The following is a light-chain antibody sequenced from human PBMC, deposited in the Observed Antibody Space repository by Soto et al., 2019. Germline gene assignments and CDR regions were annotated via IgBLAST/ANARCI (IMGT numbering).Light chain of an antibody. CDR1: QSVSSN. CDR3: QKYNNCPPSLT. J-gene: IGKJ4*01. Sequence: EIVMTQSPATLSVSPGERATLSCRASQSVSSNLAWYQQKPGQAPRLLIYGASTRATGIPARFSGSGSGTEFTLTISSLQSEDFVVYYCQKYNNCPPSLTFGGGTKLEIK. CDR2: GAS. V-gene: IGKV3-15*01.